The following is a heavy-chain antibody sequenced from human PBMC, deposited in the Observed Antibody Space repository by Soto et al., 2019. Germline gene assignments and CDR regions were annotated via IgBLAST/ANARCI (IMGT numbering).Heavy chain of an antibody. CDR1: GGSISSGGYY. CDR3: ARDRPAIAAAGYSYYYYGMDG. J-gene: IGHJ6*02. Sequence: SETLSLTCTVSGGSISSGGYYWSWIRQHPGKGLEWIGYIYYSGSTNYNPSLKSRVTISVDTSKNQFSLKLSSVTAADTAVYYCARDRPAIAAAGYSYYYYGMDGWGQGTTVTVAS. V-gene: IGHV4-61*08. D-gene: IGHD6-13*01. CDR2: IYYSGST.